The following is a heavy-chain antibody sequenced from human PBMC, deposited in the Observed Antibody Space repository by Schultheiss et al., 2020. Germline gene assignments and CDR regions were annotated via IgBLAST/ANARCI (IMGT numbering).Heavy chain of an antibody. CDR3: ARRCYGRCGWYFDL. CDR2: IYYSGST. Sequence: SETLSLTCTVSGGSISSSSYYWSWIRQPPGKGLEWIGYIYYSGSTNYNPSLKSRVTISVDTSKNQFSLKLSSVTAADTAVYYCARRCYGRCGWYFDLWGRGTLVTVSS. D-gene: IGHD3-16*01. V-gene: IGHV4-61*01. CDR1: GGSISSSSYY. J-gene: IGHJ2*01.